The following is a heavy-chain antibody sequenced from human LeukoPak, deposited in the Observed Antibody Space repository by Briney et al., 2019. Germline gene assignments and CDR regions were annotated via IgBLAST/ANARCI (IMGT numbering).Heavy chain of an antibody. CDR3: HYYYDSSGHLVVNF. J-gene: IGHJ4*02. CDR2: VKSKTNGGTT. V-gene: IGHV3-15*01. D-gene: IGHD3-22*01. Sequence: GGSLRLSCAASGFTFSNAWMSWVRQAPGKGLEWVGRVKSKTNGGTTDYAAPVKGRFTISRDDSRNTLYLQMNSLETEDTAVYYCHYYYDSSGHLVVNFWGQGTLVTVSS. CDR1: GFTFSNAW.